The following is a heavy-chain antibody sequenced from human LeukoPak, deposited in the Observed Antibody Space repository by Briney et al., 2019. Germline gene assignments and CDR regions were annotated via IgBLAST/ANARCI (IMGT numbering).Heavy chain of an antibody. D-gene: IGHD2/OR15-2a*01. Sequence: PGGSLRLSCAASGFTIATSAMNWVRQVPGKGLEWVSSINSASSHIYYAASVRGRFTISRDNAMNSVFLQMHSLGAEDTAVYYCARDPEYDPRMGYLDYWGQGILVTVSS. CDR3: ARDPEYDPRMGYLDY. V-gene: IGHV3-21*01. CDR2: INSASSHI. J-gene: IGHJ4*02. CDR1: GFTIATSA.